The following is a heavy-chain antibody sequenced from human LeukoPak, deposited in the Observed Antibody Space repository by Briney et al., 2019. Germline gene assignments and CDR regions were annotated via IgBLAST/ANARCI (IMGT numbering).Heavy chain of an antibody. CDR2: INPNSGGT. CDR3: ASSSSWYLYYFDY. J-gene: IGHJ4*02. D-gene: IGHD6-13*01. Sequence: SVKVSCKASGYTFTGYYMHWVRQAPGQGLEWMGWINPNSGGTNYAQKFQGRVTMTRDTSISTAYMELSRLRSADTAVYYCASSSSWYLYYFDYWGQGTLVTVSS. CDR1: GYTFTGYY. V-gene: IGHV1-2*02.